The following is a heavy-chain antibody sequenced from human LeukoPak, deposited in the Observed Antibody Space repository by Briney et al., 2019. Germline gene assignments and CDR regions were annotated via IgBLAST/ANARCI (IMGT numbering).Heavy chain of an antibody. Sequence: GGSLRLSCAASGFTVSSNYMSWVRQAPGKGLEWVSVIYSGGSTYYADSVKGRFTVSRDNSKNTLYLQMNSLRAEDTAVYYCARGSDGGWFDPWGQGTLVTVSS. J-gene: IGHJ5*02. V-gene: IGHV3-53*01. CDR1: GFTVSSNY. D-gene: IGHD3-10*01. CDR3: ARGSDGGWFDP. CDR2: IYSGGST.